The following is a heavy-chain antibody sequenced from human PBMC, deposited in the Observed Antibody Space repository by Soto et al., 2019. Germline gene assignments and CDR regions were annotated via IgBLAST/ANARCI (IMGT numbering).Heavy chain of an antibody. D-gene: IGHD3-3*01. Sequence: QITLKESGPTLVKPTQTLTLTCIFSGFSLTTSGMGVGWFRQPPGKALEYLGIIYWDDDKRYSPSLKSRLTITMDTSKNQVVLIMTNMDPVDTAKYFCAHRGTEGGLFLGWGQGTLVTVSS. CDR2: IYWDDDK. CDR3: AHRGTEGGLFLG. V-gene: IGHV2-5*02. CDR1: GFSLTTSGMG. J-gene: IGHJ4*02.